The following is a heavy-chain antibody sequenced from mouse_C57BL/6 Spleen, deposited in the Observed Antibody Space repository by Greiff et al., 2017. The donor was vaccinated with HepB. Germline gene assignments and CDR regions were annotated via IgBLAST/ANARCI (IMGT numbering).Heavy chain of an antibody. CDR2: INPNNGGT. J-gene: IGHJ4*01. CDR3: ARLITTVVAKGYAMDY. V-gene: IGHV1-18*01. D-gene: IGHD1-1*01. CDR1: GYTFTDYN. Sequence: EVKLVESGPELVKPGASVKIPCKASGYTFTDYNMDWVKQSHGKSLEWIGDINPNNGGTIYNQKFKGKATLTVDKSPSTAYMELRSLTSEDTAVYYCARLITTVVAKGYAMDYWGQGTSVTVSS.